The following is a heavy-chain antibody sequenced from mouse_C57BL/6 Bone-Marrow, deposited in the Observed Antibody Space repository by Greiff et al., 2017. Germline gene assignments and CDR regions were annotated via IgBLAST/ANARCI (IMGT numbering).Heavy chain of an antibody. CDR3: ARPLYDTLDY. V-gene: IGHV1-50*01. CDR2: IDPSVSYT. CDR1: GYTFTSYW. D-gene: IGHD2-3*01. J-gene: IGHJ2*01. Sequence: VKLQQPGAELVKPGASVKLSCKASGYTFTSYWMQWVKQRPGQGLEWIGEIDPSVSYTNYNQKFKGKATLTVDTSSSTAYMQLSSLTSEDSAVYYCARPLYDTLDYWGQGTTLTVSS.